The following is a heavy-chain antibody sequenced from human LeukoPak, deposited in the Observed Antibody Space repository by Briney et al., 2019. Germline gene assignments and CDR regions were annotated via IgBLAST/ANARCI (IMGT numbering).Heavy chain of an antibody. J-gene: IGHJ6*03. Sequence: GGSLRLSCAASGFTFSSYGMSWVRQAPGKGLEWVSAISGSGGSTYYADSVKGRFTISRDNSKNTLYLQMNSLRAEDTAVYYCAKGPDYGDYVGYYYYYYMDVRGKGTTVTISS. V-gene: IGHV3-23*01. CDR2: ISGSGGST. CDR3: AKGPDYGDYVGYYYYYYMDV. CDR1: GFTFSSYG. D-gene: IGHD4-17*01.